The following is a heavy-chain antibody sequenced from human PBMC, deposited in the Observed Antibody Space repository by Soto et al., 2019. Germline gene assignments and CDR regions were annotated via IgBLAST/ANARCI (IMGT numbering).Heavy chain of an antibody. CDR2: ISAYNGNT. Sequence: ASVKVSCKASGYTFTSYGISWVRQAPGQRLEWMGWISAYNGNTNYAQKLQGRVTMTTDTSTSTAYMELRSLRSDDTAVYYCARGPLVYCSSTRCPQYYFDYWGQGTLVTVSS. D-gene: IGHD2-2*01. CDR1: GYTFTSYG. CDR3: ARGPLVYCSSTRCPQYYFDY. J-gene: IGHJ4*02. V-gene: IGHV1-18*01.